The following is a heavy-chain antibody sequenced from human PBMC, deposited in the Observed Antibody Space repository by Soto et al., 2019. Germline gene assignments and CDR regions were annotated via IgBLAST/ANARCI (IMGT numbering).Heavy chain of an antibody. CDR3: ARDKSGSYSIDY. D-gene: IGHD1-26*01. CDR1: GFTFSRYT. Sequence: EVQLVESGGGLVQSGGSLRLTSAASGFTFSRYTMNWVRQAPGKGLEWLSYISGGGGTMFYADSVKGRVTISRDNAKNSLYLQMDSLRAEDTAVYYCARDKSGSYSIDYWGQGTLVTVSS. CDR2: ISGGGGTM. V-gene: IGHV3-48*04. J-gene: IGHJ4*02.